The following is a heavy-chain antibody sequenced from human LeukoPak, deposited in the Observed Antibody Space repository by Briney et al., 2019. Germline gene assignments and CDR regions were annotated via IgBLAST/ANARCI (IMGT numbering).Heavy chain of an antibody. Sequence: GGSLRLSCAASGFKFSSYGMHWVRQAPGKGLEGVAFIQNDEREIWYADSVKGRFTISRDNSKNTLYLQMNSLRVEETAVYYCARDRGSYSYSFDPWGQGTLVTVSS. CDR1: GFKFSSYG. CDR3: ARDRGSYSYSFDP. V-gene: IGHV3-30*02. J-gene: IGHJ5*02. D-gene: IGHD2-15*01. CDR2: IQNDEREI.